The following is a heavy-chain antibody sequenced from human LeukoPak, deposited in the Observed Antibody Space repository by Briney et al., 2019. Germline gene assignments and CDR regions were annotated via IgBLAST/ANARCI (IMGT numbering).Heavy chain of an antibody. CDR1: GGSVSSSSYY. Sequence: SETLSLTCTVSGGSVSSSSYYWGWIRQPPGKGLEWIGSIYYSGSTYYNPSLKSRVTISVDTSKNQFSLKLSSVTAADTAVYYCARHHGGGWYGSVYFDYWGQGTLVTVSS. CDR2: IYYSGST. J-gene: IGHJ4*02. CDR3: ARHHGGGWYGSVYFDY. V-gene: IGHV4-39*01. D-gene: IGHD6-19*01.